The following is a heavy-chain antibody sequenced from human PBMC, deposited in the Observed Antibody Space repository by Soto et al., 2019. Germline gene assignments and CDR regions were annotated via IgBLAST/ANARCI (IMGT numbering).Heavy chain of an antibody. D-gene: IGHD2-15*01. CDR1: GFTFSSYA. CDR2: ISGSGGST. J-gene: IGHJ4*02. CDR3: AKDLMVVAATLDYFDY. Sequence: GGSLRLSCAASGFTFSSYAMSWVRQAPGKGLEWVSAISGSGGSTYYADSVKGRFTISRDNSKNTLYLQMNSLRAEDTAVYYCAKDLMVVAATLDYFDYWGQGTLVTVSS. V-gene: IGHV3-23*01.